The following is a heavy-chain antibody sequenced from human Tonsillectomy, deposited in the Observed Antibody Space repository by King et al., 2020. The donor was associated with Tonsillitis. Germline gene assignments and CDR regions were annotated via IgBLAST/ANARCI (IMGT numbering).Heavy chain of an antibody. CDR2: INHSGST. Sequence: VQLQQWGAGLLKPSETLSLTCAVYGGSFSGYYWSWIRQPPGKGLEWIGEINHSGSTNYNPSLKSRVPIAVDTSTNQLSLKRSSVTAADTAVYYCSRVGIMITFGGARPYYFDYWGQGTLVTVSS. J-gene: IGHJ4*02. CDR1: GGSFSGYY. V-gene: IGHV4-34*01. CDR3: SRVGIMITFGGARPYYFDY. D-gene: IGHD3-16*01.